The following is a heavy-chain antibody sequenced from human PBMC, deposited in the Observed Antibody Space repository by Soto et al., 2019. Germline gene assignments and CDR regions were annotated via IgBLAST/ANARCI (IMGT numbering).Heavy chain of an antibody. CDR1: GFTFSSYA. J-gene: IGHJ3*02. CDR3: AKDRGLTGGTPDI. D-gene: IGHD1-26*01. Sequence: GGSLRLSCAAFGFTFSSYAMNWVRHVPGKGLQWVSSISGSGGMTYYTDSVKGRFTISRDNSKNTVYVQMSSLRDDDTAIYYCAKDRGLTGGTPDIWGQGTMVTVSS. V-gene: IGHV3-23*01. CDR2: ISGSGGMT.